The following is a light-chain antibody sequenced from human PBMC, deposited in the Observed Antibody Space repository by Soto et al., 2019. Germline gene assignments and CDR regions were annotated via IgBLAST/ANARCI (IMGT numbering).Light chain of an antibody. V-gene: IGKV1-5*01. CDR2: DAS. Sequence: DIPMTQSPSTLSASVGDRVTITCRASQSIRNYVAWYQQKPGKAPRLLIYDASSLESGVPSRFSGSGSGTEFTLTISSLQPDDFATYYCQHYNSYPWTFGQGTKVEIK. J-gene: IGKJ1*01. CDR1: QSIRNY. CDR3: QHYNSYPWT.